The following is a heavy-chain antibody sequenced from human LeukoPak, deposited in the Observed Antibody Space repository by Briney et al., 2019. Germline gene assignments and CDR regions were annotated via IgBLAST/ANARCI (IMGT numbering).Heavy chain of an antibody. CDR3: ARDVMITFGGVIVIGLRDDRDDAFDI. V-gene: IGHV1-2*02. J-gene: IGHJ3*02. Sequence: GASVKVSCKASGYTFTDYFIHWVRQAPGQGLEWMGWLSPKNGDTKYAQSFQGRVTMTRDTSISTAYMELSRLRSDDTAVYYCARDVMITFGGVIVIGLRDDRDDAFDIWGQGTMVTVSS. CDR1: GYTFTDYF. D-gene: IGHD3-16*02. CDR2: LSPKNGDT.